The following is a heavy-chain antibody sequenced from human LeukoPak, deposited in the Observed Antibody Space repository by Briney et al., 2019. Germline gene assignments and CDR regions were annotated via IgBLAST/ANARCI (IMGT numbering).Heavy chain of an antibody. J-gene: IGHJ6*03. CDR1: GYTFTSYD. CDR3: ARSSPPTYYHFYYYMDV. Sequence: ASVKVSCKASGYTFTSYDINWVRQAPGQGLEWMGWINPSSGGAKYAQNFQGRVIITTDTSISTAYMELSSLRSDDTAVYYCARSSPPTYYHFYYYMDVWGKGSTVTVS. CDR2: INPSSGGA. D-gene: IGHD6-13*01. V-gene: IGHV1-2*02.